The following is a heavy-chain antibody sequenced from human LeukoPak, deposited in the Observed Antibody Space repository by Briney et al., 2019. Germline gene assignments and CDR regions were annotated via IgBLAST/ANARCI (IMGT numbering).Heavy chain of an antibody. V-gene: IGHV4-59*08. CDR1: GGSISTYY. D-gene: IGHD5-18*01. Sequence: PSETLSLTCTVSGGSISTYYWSCIRQPPGKGLEWIGHIYYSGSTNYNPSLKSRVTISVDTSKNQFSLKVTSVTAADTAVYYCARFGYSYGSVFDYWGQGTLVTVSS. CDR2: IYYSGST. J-gene: IGHJ4*02. CDR3: ARFGYSYGSVFDY.